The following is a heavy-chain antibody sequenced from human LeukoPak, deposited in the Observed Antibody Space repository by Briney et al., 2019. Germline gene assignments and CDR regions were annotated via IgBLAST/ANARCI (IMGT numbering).Heavy chain of an antibody. CDR3: ARDPRSAAAGTDY. D-gene: IGHD6-13*01. J-gene: IGHJ4*02. CDR1: GGTFTSYA. CDR2: IIPILGIA. Sequence: SVKVSCKASGGTFTSYAISWVRQAPGQGLEWMGRIIPILGIANYAQKFQGRVTITADKSTSTAYMELSSLRSEDTAVYYCARDPRSAAAGTDYWGQGTLVTVSS. V-gene: IGHV1-69*04.